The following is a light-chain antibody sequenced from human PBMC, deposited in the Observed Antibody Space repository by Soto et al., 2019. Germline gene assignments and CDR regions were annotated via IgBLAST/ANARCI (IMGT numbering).Light chain of an antibody. CDR3: QQRSNWRLT. CDR1: QSISVY. V-gene: IGKV3-11*01. CDR2: DAS. J-gene: IGKJ4*01. Sequence: EIELTQSPATLSLSPGERVTLSCRASQSISVYLAWYQQKPGQAPRLLIYDASTRPTGVSARFSGSGSGTDFSLTISSLEPEDFAVYYCQQRSNWRLTFGGGTKVDIK.